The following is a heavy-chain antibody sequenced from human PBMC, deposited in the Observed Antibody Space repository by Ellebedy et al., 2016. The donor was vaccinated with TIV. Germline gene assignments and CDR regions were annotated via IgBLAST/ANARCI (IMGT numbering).Heavy chain of an antibody. CDR3: ARFLVAVDAFDI. CDR2: ISGSGGST. Sequence: GGSLRLSCEVSGFTFSSYAMSWVRQAPGKGLEWVSAISGSGGSTYYADSVKGRFTIPRDNSKKMLYLQMNSLRDDDTAVYYCARFLVAVDAFDIWGQGTMVTVSS. CDR1: GFTFSSYA. J-gene: IGHJ3*02. V-gene: IGHV3-23*01. D-gene: IGHD5-12*01.